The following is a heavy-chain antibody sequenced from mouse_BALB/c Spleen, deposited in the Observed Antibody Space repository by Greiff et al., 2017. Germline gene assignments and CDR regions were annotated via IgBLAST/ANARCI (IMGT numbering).Heavy chain of an antibody. CDR1: GFTFSSFG. CDR3: ARWDRGAMDY. Sequence: EVKLMESGGGLVQPGGSRKLSCAASGFTFSSFGMHWVRQAPEKGLEWVAYISSGSSTIYYADTVKGRFTISRDNPKNTLFLQMTSLRSEDTAMYYCARWDRGAMDYWGQGTSVTVSS. J-gene: IGHJ4*01. V-gene: IGHV5-17*02. D-gene: IGHD4-1*01. CDR2: ISSGSSTI.